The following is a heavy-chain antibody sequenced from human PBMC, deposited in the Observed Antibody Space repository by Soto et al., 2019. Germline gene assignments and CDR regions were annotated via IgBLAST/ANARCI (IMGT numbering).Heavy chain of an antibody. D-gene: IGHD3-3*01. CDR2: IIPIFGTA. V-gene: IGHV1-69*01. CDR3: ARVGDFWSGYHYPYFDY. CDR1: GGTFSSYA. Sequence: QVQLVQSGAEVKKPGSSVKVSCKASGGTFSSYAISWVRQAPGQGLEWMGGIIPIFGTANYAQKFQGRVTITADVSTSTAYMELSSLRSEDTAVYYCARVGDFWSGYHYPYFDYWGQGTLVTVSS. J-gene: IGHJ4*02.